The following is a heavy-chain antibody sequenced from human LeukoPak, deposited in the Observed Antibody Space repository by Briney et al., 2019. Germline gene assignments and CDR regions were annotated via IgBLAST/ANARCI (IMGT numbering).Heavy chain of an antibody. D-gene: IGHD6-13*01. J-gene: IGHJ6*03. CDR2: INQDGSDK. V-gene: IGHV3-7*01. CDR3: ARVKQQLVRLLGRDTTYYYYYYTDV. CDR1: GFIFNTYW. Sequence: GGSLRLSCAASGFIFNTYWMTWIRQAPGKGLEWVANINQDGSDKYYVDSVKGRFTISRDNAKNSLFLQMNSLRAEDTAVYFCARVKQQLVRLLGRDTTYYYYYYTDVWGKGTTVTVSS.